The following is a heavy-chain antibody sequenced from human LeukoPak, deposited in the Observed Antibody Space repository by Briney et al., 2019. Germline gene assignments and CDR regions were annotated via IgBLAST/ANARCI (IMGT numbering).Heavy chain of an antibody. J-gene: IGHJ4*02. CDR1: GGSITSYY. CDR3: ATVRRYSSSRDY. V-gene: IGHV4-59*04. Sequence: PSETLSLTCTVSGGSITSYYWSWIRQPPGKGLEWIGSIYHSGSTYYNPSLKSRVTISVDTSKNQFSLKLSSVTAADTAVYYCATVRRYSSSRDYWGQGTLVTVSS. CDR2: IYHSGST. D-gene: IGHD6-13*01.